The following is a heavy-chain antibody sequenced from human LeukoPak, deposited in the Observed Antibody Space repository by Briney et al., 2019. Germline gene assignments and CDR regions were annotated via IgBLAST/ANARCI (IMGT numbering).Heavy chain of an antibody. J-gene: IGHJ6*03. V-gene: IGHV4-34*01. Sequence: SETLSLTCAVYGGSFSGYYWSWIRQPPGKGLEWIGEINHSGSTNYNPSLKSRVTISVDTSKNQFSLKLSSVTAADTAVYYCKVVTATHYYYYYMDVWAKGTTVTVSS. CDR2: INHSGST. CDR3: KVVTATHYYYYYMDV. D-gene: IGHD2-21*02. CDR1: GGSFSGYY.